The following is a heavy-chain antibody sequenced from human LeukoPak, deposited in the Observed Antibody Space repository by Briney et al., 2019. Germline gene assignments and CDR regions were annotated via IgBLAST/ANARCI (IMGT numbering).Heavy chain of an antibody. Sequence: GESLKISCKGSGYSFTTYWIGWVRQMPGKGLEWMGIIYPGDSETRYSPSFQGQVTISADKSITTAYLQWRNLKASDTAMYYCTRLKGNDNVGYWGQGTLVTVSS. D-gene: IGHD1-26*01. CDR1: GYSFTTYW. V-gene: IGHV5-51*01. J-gene: IGHJ4*02. CDR2: IYPGDSET. CDR3: TRLKGNDNVGY.